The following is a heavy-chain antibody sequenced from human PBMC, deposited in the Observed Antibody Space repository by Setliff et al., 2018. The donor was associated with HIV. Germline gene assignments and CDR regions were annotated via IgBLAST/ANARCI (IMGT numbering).Heavy chain of an antibody. J-gene: IGHJ4*02. CDR3: AIRGGSGSYYFDY. CDR1: GYTFTGYY. D-gene: IGHD3-10*01. Sequence: ASVKVSCKASGYTFTGYYMHWVRQAPGQGLEWMGIINPSGGGTTYAQTFQDRVTMSRDTSTSTVYMEPSSLRSEDTAVYYCAIRGGSGSYYFDYWGQGTVVTVSS. V-gene: IGHV1-46*01. CDR2: INPSGGGT.